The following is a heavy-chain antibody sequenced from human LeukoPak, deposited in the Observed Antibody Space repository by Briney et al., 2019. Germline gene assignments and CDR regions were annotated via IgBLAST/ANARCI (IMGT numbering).Heavy chain of an antibody. D-gene: IGHD6-6*01. CDR1: GFTFSSYG. CDR3: ARDYSSSWLRFFDY. J-gene: IGHJ4*02. Sequence: GGSLRLSCAASGFTFSSYGMHWVRQAPGKGLEWVAVMWFDGSNIYYADSVKGRFNISRDNSKNTLYLQMNSLRAEDTAVYYCARDYSSSWLRFFDYWGQGTLVTVSS. V-gene: IGHV3-33*01. CDR2: MWFDGSNI.